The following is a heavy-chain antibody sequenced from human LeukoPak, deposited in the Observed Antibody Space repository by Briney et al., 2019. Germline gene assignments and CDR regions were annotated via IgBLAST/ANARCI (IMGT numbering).Heavy chain of an antibody. CDR3: ARGLTVTTGTCFDY. CDR1: GGSFSGYY. D-gene: IGHD4-17*01. Sequence: TSETLSLTCAVYGGSFSGYYWSWIRQPPGKGLEWIGEINHSGSTNYNPSLKSRVTISVDTSKNQFSLKLSSVTAADTAVYYCARGLTVTTGTCFDYWGQGTLVTVSS. CDR2: INHSGST. J-gene: IGHJ4*02. V-gene: IGHV4-34*01.